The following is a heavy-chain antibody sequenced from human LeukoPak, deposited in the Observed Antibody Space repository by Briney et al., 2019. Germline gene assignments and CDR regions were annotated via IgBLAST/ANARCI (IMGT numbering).Heavy chain of an antibody. J-gene: IGHJ3*02. Sequence: GGSLRLSCAASGFTFSSYWMHWVRQAPGKGLVWVSRINSDGSRTDYADSVKGRFTISRDNAKNTLYLQMNSLRAEDTAVYYCARVPGSNHFLNIWGQGTMVTVSS. CDR3: ARVPGSNHFLNI. V-gene: IGHV3-74*01. CDR2: INSDGSRT. D-gene: IGHD3-3*02. CDR1: GFTFSSYW.